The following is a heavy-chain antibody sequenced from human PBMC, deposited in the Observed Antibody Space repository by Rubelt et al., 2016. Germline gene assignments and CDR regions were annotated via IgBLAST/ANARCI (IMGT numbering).Heavy chain of an antibody. Sequence: YWSWIRQPPGKGLEWIGEINHSGSTNYNPSLKSRVTISLDSSRNQFSLKLSSVTAADTAVYYCARDGKDTYYYYGMDVWGQGITVTVSS. CDR1: Y. CDR3: ARDGKDTYYYYGMDV. D-gene: IGHD2-15*01. J-gene: IGHJ6*02. V-gene: IGHV4-34*01. CDR2: INHSGST.